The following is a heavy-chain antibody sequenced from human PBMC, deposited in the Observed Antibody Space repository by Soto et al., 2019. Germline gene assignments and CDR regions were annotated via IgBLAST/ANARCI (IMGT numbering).Heavy chain of an antibody. Sequence: QVQLVQSGAEEKKPGASVKVSCKASGYTFTSYAMHWVRQAPGQRLEWMGWINAGNGNTKYPQKFQGRATITRDTSASTADMELSSLRSEDTAVYYCARSIVVVTALDYWGQGTLVTVSS. J-gene: IGHJ4*02. D-gene: IGHD2-21*02. CDR3: ARSIVVVTALDY. V-gene: IGHV1-3*05. CDR1: GYTFTSYA. CDR2: INAGNGNT.